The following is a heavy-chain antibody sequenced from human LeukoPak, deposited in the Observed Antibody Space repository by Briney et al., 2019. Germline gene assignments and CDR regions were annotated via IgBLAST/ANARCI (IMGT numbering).Heavy chain of an antibody. D-gene: IGHD2-15*01. V-gene: IGHV3-7*05. J-gene: IGHJ4*02. CDR1: GFTFSTYW. CDR3: ISGSYFDN. Sequence: GESLKICCAASGFTFSTYWMSWVRQAPGKGLECVANIKPDGSEKYYVDSVKGRFTISRDNAKNSLYLQMNSLRAEDTAVYYCISGSYFDNWGQGTLVTVSS. CDR2: IKPDGSEK.